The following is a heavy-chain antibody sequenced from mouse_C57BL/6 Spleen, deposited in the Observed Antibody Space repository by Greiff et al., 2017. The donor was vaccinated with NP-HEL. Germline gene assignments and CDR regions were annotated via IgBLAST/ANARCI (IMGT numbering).Heavy chain of an antibody. CDR1: GFTFSVYG. Sequence: EVQLLPSVGAFVPPGSSLTLSCASSGFTFSVYGMHLFRQAPEPGLEWVASISSGSSTIYYADTVKGRFTISRDNAKNTLFLQMTSLRSEDTAMYYCARRDYHWYFDVWGTGTTVTVSS. V-gene: IGHV5-17*01. CDR3: ARRDYHWYFDV. D-gene: IGHD2-4*01. CDR2: ISSGSSTI. J-gene: IGHJ1*03.